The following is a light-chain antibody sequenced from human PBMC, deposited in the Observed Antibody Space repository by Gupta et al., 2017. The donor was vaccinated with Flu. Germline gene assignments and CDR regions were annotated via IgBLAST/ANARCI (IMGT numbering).Light chain of an antibody. CDR1: QSVSTY. V-gene: IGKV3-11*01. Sequence: PATLSLSPGERATLSCRASQSVSTYLAWYQQKPGQAPRLLIYDASNRATGIPARFSGSGSGTDFTLTISSLEPEDFAVYYCQQRCNWPLTFGGGTEVEI. CDR2: DAS. J-gene: IGKJ4*01. CDR3: QQRCNWPLT.